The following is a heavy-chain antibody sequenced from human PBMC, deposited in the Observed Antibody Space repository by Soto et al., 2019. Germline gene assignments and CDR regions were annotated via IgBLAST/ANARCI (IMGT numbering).Heavy chain of an antibody. CDR1: GFTFSNAW. CDR2: IKSKTDGGTT. CDR3: TTDGYCSSTSCYKDYYYYMAV. V-gene: IGHV3-15*01. D-gene: IGHD2-2*02. J-gene: IGHJ6*03. Sequence: GGSLRLSCAASGFTFSNAWMSWVRQAPGKGLEWVGRIKSKTDGGTTDYAAPVKGRFTISRDDSKNTLYLQMNSLKTEDTAVYYCTTDGYCSSTSCYKDYYYYMAVWGKGTTVTVSS.